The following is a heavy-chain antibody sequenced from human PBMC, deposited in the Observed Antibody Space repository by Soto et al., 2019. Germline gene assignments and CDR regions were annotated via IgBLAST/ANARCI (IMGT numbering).Heavy chain of an antibody. V-gene: IGHV4-31*03. D-gene: IGHD1-26*01. Sequence: QVQLQESGPGLVKPSQTLSLTCTVSGGSISSGGYYWSWIRQHPGKGLEWIGYIYYSGSTYYNPSLKSRVTISVDTSKNQFSLKLSSVTAADTAVYYCARDSPWELQGEDAFDIWGQGTMVTVSS. CDR2: IYYSGST. CDR3: ARDSPWELQGEDAFDI. J-gene: IGHJ3*02. CDR1: GGSISSGGYY.